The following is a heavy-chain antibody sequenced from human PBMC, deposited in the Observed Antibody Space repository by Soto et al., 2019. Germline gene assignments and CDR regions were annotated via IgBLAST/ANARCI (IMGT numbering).Heavy chain of an antibody. D-gene: IGHD3-10*01. CDR3: ARSGDVAVGWFDP. V-gene: IGHV3-21*02. Sequence: EVQLVESGGGLVKPGQSLRLSCTASGFNFSAYGMSWVRQAPGKGLEWVSSITFSSLYIYYAESVRGRFVISRDDSKNSRFLQMDSLNTEDTDFYYCARSGDVAVGWFDPWGQGTQVTVSS. CDR2: ITFSSLYI. CDR1: GFNFSAYG. J-gene: IGHJ5*02.